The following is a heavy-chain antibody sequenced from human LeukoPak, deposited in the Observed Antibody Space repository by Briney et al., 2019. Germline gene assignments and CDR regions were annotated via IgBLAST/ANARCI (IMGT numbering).Heavy chain of an antibody. CDR3: AKPGAYGSGSYTEN. CDR2: ISGSGGST. J-gene: IGHJ4*02. D-gene: IGHD3-10*01. Sequence: GGSQRLSCAASGFTFSSYAMSWVRQAPGKGLEWVSAISGSGGSTYYADSVKGRFTTSRDNSKNTLYLQMNSLRAEDTAVYYCAKPGAYGSGSYTENWGQGTLVTVSS. V-gene: IGHV3-23*01. CDR1: GFTFSSYA.